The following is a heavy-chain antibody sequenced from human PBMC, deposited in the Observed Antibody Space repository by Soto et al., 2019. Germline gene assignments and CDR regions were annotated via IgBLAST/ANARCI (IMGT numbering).Heavy chain of an antibody. CDR3: ARRGPLFTIPGGYYYGMDV. D-gene: IGHD3-3*01. CDR2: IYYSGST. CDR1: GGSVSSGSYY. Sequence: KTSETLSLTCTVSGGSVSSGSYYWSWIRQPPGKGLEWIGYIYYSGSTNYNPSLKSRVTIPVDTSKNQFSLKLSSVTAADTAVYYCARRGPLFTIPGGYYYGMDVWGQGTTVTVSS. J-gene: IGHJ6*02. V-gene: IGHV4-61*01.